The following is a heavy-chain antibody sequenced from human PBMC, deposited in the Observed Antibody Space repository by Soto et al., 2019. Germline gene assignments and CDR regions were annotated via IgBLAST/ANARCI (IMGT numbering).Heavy chain of an antibody. CDR1: GGSISSSSYY. CDR3: ARQHGDYTVDY. D-gene: IGHD4-17*01. Sequence: TLSLTCTVSGGSISSSSYYWGWIRQPPGKGLEWIGSIYYSGSTYYNPSLKSRVTISVDTSKNQFSLKLSSVTAADTAVYYCARQHGDYTVDYWGQGTLVTVSS. V-gene: IGHV4-39*01. J-gene: IGHJ4*02. CDR2: IYYSGST.